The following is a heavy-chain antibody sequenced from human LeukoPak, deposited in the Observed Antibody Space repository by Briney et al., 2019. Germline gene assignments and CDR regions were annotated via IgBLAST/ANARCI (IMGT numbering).Heavy chain of an antibody. CDR2: INSDGSST. J-gene: IGHJ4*02. V-gene: IGHV3-74*01. Sequence: GESLKISCAASGFTFSSYWMHWVRQAPGKGLVWVSRINSDGSSTSYADSVKGRFTISRDNAKNTLYLQMNSLRAEDTAVYYCARVLGYSYGFGFDYWGQGTLVTVSS. CDR3: ARVLGYSYGFGFDY. CDR1: GFTFSSYW. D-gene: IGHD5-18*01.